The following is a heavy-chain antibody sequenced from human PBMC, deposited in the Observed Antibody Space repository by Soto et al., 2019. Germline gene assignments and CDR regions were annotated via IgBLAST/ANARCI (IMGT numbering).Heavy chain of an antibody. V-gene: IGHV3-74*01. Sequence: EVQLVESGGGLVQPGESLRLSCAASGFTFSSYWMHWVRQAPGKGLVWVSRINSDGSRTNYADSVKGRFTVSRDNAKNTEYLQMNRLRAEDTAVYYCARVLTGSWNWFDSWGQGTLVTVSS. D-gene: IGHD6-13*01. CDR1: GFTFSSYW. J-gene: IGHJ5*01. CDR2: INSDGSRT. CDR3: ARVLTGSWNWFDS.